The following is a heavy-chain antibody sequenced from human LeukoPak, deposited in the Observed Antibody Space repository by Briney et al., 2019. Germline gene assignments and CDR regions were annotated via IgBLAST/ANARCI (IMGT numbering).Heavy chain of an antibody. D-gene: IGHD4-23*01. V-gene: IGHV1-58*02. CDR1: GFTFSNSA. Sequence: SVKVSCKASGFTFSNSAIQWVRQARGQRLEWIGWIGVAGGNTNYAQTLQGRITITRDMSTRTAYMELTSLRSDDTAVYYCAAEIYGGNTDCCTFDFWGPGTPVTVSS. CDR3: AAEIYGGNTDCCTFDF. J-gene: IGHJ3*01. CDR2: IGVAGGNT.